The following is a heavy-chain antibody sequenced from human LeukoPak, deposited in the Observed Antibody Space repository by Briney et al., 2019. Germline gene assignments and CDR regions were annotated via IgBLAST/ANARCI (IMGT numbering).Heavy chain of an antibody. D-gene: IGHD6-19*01. CDR2: ISWNSGSI. J-gene: IGHJ4*02. CDR1: GFTFDDYA. CDR3: TRAPYSSGWYYFDY. Sequence: GGSLRLSCAASGFTFDDYAMHWVRQAPGKGLEWVSGISWNSGSIGYADSVKGRFTISRDNSKNTLYLQMNSLRAEDTAVYYCTRAPYSSGWYYFDYWGQGTLVTVSS. V-gene: IGHV3-9*01.